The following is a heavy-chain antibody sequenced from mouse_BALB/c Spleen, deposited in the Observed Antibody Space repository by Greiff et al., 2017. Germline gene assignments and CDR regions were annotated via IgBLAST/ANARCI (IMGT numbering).Heavy chain of an antibody. CDR3: ARHRYDQFAY. CDR1: GFAFSSYD. J-gene: IGHJ3*01. CDR2: ISSGGGRT. D-gene: IGHD2-14*01. V-gene: IGHV5-12-1*01. Sequence: EVQLQESGGGLVKPGGSLKLSCAASGFAFSSYDMSWVRQTPEKRLEWVAYISSGGGRTYYPDTVKGRFTISRDNAKNTLYLQMSSLKSEDTAMYYCARHRYDQFAYWGQGTLVTVSA.